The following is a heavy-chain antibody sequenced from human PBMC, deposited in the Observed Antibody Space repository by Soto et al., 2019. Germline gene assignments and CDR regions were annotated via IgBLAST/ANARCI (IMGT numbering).Heavy chain of an antibody. D-gene: IGHD2-15*01. CDR3: ARTLRYCSGGSCTLYGMDV. V-gene: IGHV4-39*01. J-gene: IGHJ6*02. CDR2: IYYSGST. CDR1: GGSISSSSYY. Sequence: QLQLQESGPGLVKPSETLSLTCTVSGGSISSSSYYWGWIRQPPGKGLEWIGSIYYSGSTYYNPYLKSRVTISVDTSKNQYSLKLSSVTAADTAVYYCARTLRYCSGGSCTLYGMDVWGQGTTVTVAS.